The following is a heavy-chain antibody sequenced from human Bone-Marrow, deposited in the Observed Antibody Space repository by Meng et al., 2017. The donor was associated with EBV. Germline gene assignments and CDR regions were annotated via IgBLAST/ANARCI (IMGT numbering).Heavy chain of an antibody. CDR2: MYYNGIT. V-gene: IGHV4-30-4*01. J-gene: IGHJ4*02. Sequence: WTWIRQPPGKGLEWIGYMYYNGITYYNPSLKSRVTISGDSSKNQFSLKLTSVTAADTAVYFCARGSSFCSGGSCFENWGQGTLVTVSS. D-gene: IGHD2-15*01. CDR3: ARGSSFCSGGSCFEN.